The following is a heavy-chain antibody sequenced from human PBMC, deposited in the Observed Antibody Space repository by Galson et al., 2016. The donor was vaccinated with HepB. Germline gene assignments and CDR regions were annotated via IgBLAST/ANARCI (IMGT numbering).Heavy chain of an antibody. V-gene: IGHV3-48*02. CDR2: ISSSSGVL. Sequence: SLRLSCAASGYFFSDFSMKWVRQAPGKGLEWVSYISSSSGVLYYADSVKGRFTISRDDAKNSLYLQMNSLRDEDTAVYYCARDLHSGAYTFDYWGQGTLVTVSS. J-gene: IGHJ4*02. D-gene: IGHD1-26*01. CDR1: GYFFSDFS. CDR3: ARDLHSGAYTFDY.